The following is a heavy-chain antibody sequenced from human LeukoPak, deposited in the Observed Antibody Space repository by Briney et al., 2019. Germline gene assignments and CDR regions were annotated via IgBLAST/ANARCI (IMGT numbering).Heavy chain of an antibody. CDR2: IKQDGSEK. Sequence: PGGSLRLSCAASGFTFSSYWMSWVRQAPGKGLEWVANIKQDGSEKYYVDSVKGRFTISRDNAKNSLYLQMNSLRAEDTAVYYCARGVRWELLVVFDYWGQGTLVTVSS. CDR1: GFTFSSYW. D-gene: IGHD1-26*01. CDR3: ARGVRWELLVVFDY. J-gene: IGHJ4*02. V-gene: IGHV3-7*01.